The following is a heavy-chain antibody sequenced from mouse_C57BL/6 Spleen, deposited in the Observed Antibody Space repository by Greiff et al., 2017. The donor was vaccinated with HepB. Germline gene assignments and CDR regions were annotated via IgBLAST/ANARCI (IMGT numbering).Heavy chain of an antibody. D-gene: IGHD2-1*01. V-gene: IGHV1-69*01. J-gene: IGHJ3*01. CDR3: ASYGNYVAY. CDR2: IDPSDSYT. CDR1: GYTFTSYW. Sequence: QVQLQQPGAELVMPGASVKLSCKASGYTFTSYWMHWVKQRPGQGLEWIGEIDPSDSYTNYNQKFKGKSTLTVDKSSSTAYMQLSSRTYEDSAVYYWASYGNYVAYWGQGTLVTVSA.